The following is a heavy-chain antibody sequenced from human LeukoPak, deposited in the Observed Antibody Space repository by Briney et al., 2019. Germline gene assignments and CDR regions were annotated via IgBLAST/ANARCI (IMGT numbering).Heavy chain of an antibody. CDR1: GFNPRHYW. CDR3: AREGRESSGYDY. V-gene: IGHV3-7*01. D-gene: IGHD3-22*01. Sequence: GGSLRLSCETSGFNPRHYWMSWVRQAPGKGLEWVANIKQDGSEKYYVDSVKGRFTISRDNAKKSLYLQMNSLRAEDTAVYHCAREGRESSGYDYWGQGTLVTVSS. J-gene: IGHJ4*02. CDR2: IKQDGSEK.